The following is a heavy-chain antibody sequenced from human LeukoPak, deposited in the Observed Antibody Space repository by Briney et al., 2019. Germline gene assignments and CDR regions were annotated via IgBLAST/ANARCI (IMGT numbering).Heavy chain of an antibody. V-gene: IGHV1-3*01. Sequence: ASVKVSCKASGYIFTDYAIHWLRQAPGQRPEWMGWMNAGNGNTKYSQKFQGRITLIRDTSAATAYMEVSSLRHDDLAVYYCARGRGTSGSNRDFYYYYYYMDVWAKGPRSPSP. CDR2: MNAGNGNT. CDR3: ARGRGTSGSNRDFYYYYYYMDV. CDR1: GYIFTDYA. J-gene: IGHJ6*03. D-gene: IGHD2-15*01.